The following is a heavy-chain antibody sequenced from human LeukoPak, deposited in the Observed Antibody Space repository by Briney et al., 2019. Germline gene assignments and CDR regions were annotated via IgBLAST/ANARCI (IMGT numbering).Heavy chain of an antibody. V-gene: IGHV4-59*01. D-gene: IGHD3-10*02. CDR2: IYYSGIT. CDR1: GGSISGYY. J-gene: IGHJ3*02. Sequence: SETLSLTCTVSGGSISGYYWSWIRQPPGKGLEWIEYIYYSGITTYNPSLKSRVTTPIDTSKNQFSLKLTSVTAADTAVYYCARHVRGVITDAFDIWGQGTMVTVSS. CDR3: ARHVRGVITDAFDI.